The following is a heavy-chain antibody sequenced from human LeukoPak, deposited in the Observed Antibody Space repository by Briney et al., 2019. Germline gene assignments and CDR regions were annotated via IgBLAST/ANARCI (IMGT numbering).Heavy chain of an antibody. Sequence: PSGTLSLTCAVSGGSISSSNWWSWVCQPPGKGLEWIGEIYHSGSTNYNPSLKSRVTISVDKSKNQFSLKLSSVTAADTAMYYCGRHAYGDSSAAFDIWGQGTMVIVSS. V-gene: IGHV4-4*02. J-gene: IGHJ3*02. CDR3: GRHAYGDSSAAFDI. CDR2: IYHSGST. D-gene: IGHD4-17*01. CDR1: GGSISSSNW.